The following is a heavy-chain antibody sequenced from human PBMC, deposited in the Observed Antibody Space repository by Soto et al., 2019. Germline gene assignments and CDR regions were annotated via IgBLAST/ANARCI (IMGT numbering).Heavy chain of an antibody. V-gene: IGHV2-70*11. CDR3: ARIRGTRYFVSGICSGVYSCPQYCTDV. Sequence: SGPTLVNPTQTLTLTCTFSGFSPSTTGMCVTWIRQPPGKALEWLARIDGDDATYYSTSLKTRLTISKDTSKNQVVITMTNMDPVDTATYYCARIRGTRYFVSGICSGVYSCPQYCTDVWCQGPLVTVS. J-gene: IGHJ6*02. CDR2: IDGDDAT. CDR1: GFSPSTTGMC. D-gene: IGHD2-8*01.